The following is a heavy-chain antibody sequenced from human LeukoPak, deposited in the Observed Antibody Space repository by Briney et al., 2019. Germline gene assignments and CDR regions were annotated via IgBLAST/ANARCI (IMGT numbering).Heavy chain of an antibody. Sequence: GGSLRLSCAASGFTVSSNYMSWVRQAPGKGLEWVSVIYSGGSTYYADSVKGRFTISRDNSKNTLYLQMNSLRAEDTAVYYCAREGDYYDSSGYLEDWGQGTLVTVSS. CDR1: GFTVSSNY. D-gene: IGHD3-22*01. CDR3: AREGDYYDSSGYLED. CDR2: IYSGGST. J-gene: IGHJ4*02. V-gene: IGHV3-53*01.